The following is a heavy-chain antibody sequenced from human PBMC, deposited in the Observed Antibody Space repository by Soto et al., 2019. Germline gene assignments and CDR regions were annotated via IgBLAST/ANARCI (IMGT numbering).Heavy chain of an antibody. Sequence: QVQLQESGPGLVKPSETLSLTCTVSRDSISSYYWSWIRQSPGKGLEWIGYIYYSGSTNYNPSLKSRVTISVDTSKNQFSLKLSSVTAADTAVYYCARGDYYGKVDYWGQGTLVTVSS. D-gene: IGHD3-10*01. CDR3: ARGDYYGKVDY. CDR1: RDSISSYY. V-gene: IGHV4-59*01. CDR2: IYYSGST. J-gene: IGHJ4*02.